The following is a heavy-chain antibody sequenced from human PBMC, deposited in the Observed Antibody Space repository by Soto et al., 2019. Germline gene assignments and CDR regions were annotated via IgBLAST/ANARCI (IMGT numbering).Heavy chain of an antibody. Sequence: QITLKESGPTLVKPTQTLTLTCTFSGFSLSTSGVGVGWIRQPPGKALEWLALIYWDDDKRYRPSLKSRLTITKDTSKNQAVLIMTNMDPVDTATYYCAHRRILRGTNYFDYWGQGTLVTVSS. D-gene: IGHD2-15*01. CDR1: GFSLSTSGVG. CDR2: IYWDDDK. V-gene: IGHV2-5*02. J-gene: IGHJ4*02. CDR3: AHRRILRGTNYFDY.